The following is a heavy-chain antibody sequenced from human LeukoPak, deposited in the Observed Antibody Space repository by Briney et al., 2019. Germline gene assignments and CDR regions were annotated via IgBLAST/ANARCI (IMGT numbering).Heavy chain of an antibody. J-gene: IGHJ4*02. CDR2: ISSSGSTI. D-gene: IGHD3-16*02. CDR3: AKKVGYDYVWGSYRTDY. Sequence: GGSLRLSCAASGFTFSSYEMNWVRQAPGKGLEWVSYISSSGSTIYYADSVKGRFTISRDNAKNSLYLQMNSLRAEDTAVYYCAKKVGYDYVWGSYRTDYWGQGTLVTVSS. V-gene: IGHV3-48*03. CDR1: GFTFSSYE.